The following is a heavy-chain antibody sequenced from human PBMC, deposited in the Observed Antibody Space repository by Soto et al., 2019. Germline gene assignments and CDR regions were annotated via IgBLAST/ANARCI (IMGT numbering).Heavy chain of an antibody. CDR1: GFTFSSYW. J-gene: IGHJ5*02. CDR2: INGDGSSN. V-gene: IGHV3-74*01. Sequence: EAQLVASGGGLVQPGGSLRLSCVASGFTFSSYWMHWVRQAPGKGLVWVSRINGDGSSNNYADSVKGRGTISRDNAKNNLYLKINSPRAEDTAVSYCARGGRHGSSLTPPVGFDTGGQGTLVTVAS. D-gene: IGHD6-13*01. CDR3: ARGGRHGSSLTPPVGFDT.